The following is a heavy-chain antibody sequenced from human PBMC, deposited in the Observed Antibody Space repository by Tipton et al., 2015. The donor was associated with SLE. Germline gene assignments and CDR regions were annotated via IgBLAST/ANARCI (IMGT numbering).Heavy chain of an antibody. CDR2: INPSGGST. J-gene: IGHJ6*04. CDR3: AGDCFYLPFEMDV. V-gene: IGHV1-46*01. Sequence: QVQLVQSGAEVKKPGASVKVSCKASGYTFTSYYMHWVRQAPGQGLEWMGIINPSGGSTSYAQKFQGRVTMTRDTSTSTVYMELSSLISGETGVYFWAGDCFYLPFEMDVWGKGTTVTVSS. CDR1: GYTFTSYY. D-gene: IGHD3-16*01.